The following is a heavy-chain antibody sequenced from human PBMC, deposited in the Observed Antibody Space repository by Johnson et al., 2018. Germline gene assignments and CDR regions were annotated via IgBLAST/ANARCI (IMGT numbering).Heavy chain of an antibody. CDR3: ARDSPRTVVTRAFDI. CDR1: GFTFSDHY. V-gene: IGHV3-72*01. CDR2: TRNKANSYTT. Sequence: VQPVESGGGLVQPGGSXRLSCAASGFTFSDHYMDWVRQAPGKGLEWVGRTRNKANSYTTEYAASVQGRFTISRDDSKNSLYLQMNSLKTEDTAVYYCARDSPRTVVTRAFDIWGQGTMVTVSS. J-gene: IGHJ3*02. D-gene: IGHD4-23*01.